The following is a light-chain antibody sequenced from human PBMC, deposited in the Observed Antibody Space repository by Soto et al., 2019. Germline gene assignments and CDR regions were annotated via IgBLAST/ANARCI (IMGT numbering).Light chain of an antibody. V-gene: IGKV3-20*01. Sequence: EIVFTQSSGPLSFSPGERATLSCRATESVVSSYLAWYQLKPGQAPRLLIYDASSRATGIPDRFSGSGSGTDFTLTISRLEPEDFAVYYCQQYGSIPWTFGQGTKVDIK. CDR2: DAS. CDR1: ESVVSSY. CDR3: QQYGSIPWT. J-gene: IGKJ1*01.